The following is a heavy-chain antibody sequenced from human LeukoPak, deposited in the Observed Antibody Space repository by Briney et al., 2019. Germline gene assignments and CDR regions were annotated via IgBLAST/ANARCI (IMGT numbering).Heavy chain of an antibody. CDR3: ARARVGYSGYHEDFDY. CDR2: INPNSGGT. J-gene: IGHJ4*02. V-gene: IGHV1-2*04. Sequence: ASVKVSCKASGYTFTGYYMHWVRQAPGQGLEWMGWINPNSGGTNYAQKFQGWVTMTRDTSISTAYMELSRLRSDDTAVYYCARARVGYSGYHEDFDYWGQGTLVTVSS. CDR1: GYTFTGYY. D-gene: IGHD5-12*01.